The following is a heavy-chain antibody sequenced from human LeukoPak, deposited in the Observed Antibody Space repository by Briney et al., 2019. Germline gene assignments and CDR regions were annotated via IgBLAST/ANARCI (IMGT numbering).Heavy chain of an antibody. Sequence: SETLSLTCTVSGGSISSYYWSWIRQPPGKGLEWIGYIYYSGSTNYNPSLKSLVTISVDTSKNQFSLKLSSVTAADTAAYYCARALLWFGEFGNWFDPWGQGTLVTVSS. V-gene: IGHV4-59*01. D-gene: IGHD3-10*01. J-gene: IGHJ5*02. CDR3: ARALLWFGEFGNWFDP. CDR1: GGSISSYY. CDR2: IYYSGST.